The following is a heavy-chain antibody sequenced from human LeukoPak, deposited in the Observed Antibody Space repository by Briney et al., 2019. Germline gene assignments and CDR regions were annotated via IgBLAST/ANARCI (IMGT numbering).Heavy chain of an antibody. D-gene: IGHD3-22*01. J-gene: IGHJ4*02. V-gene: IGHV3-21*01. CDR3: ASSGDSSGYTFDY. CDR1: GFSSSNFT. CDR2: ISSSSTYI. Sequence: GGSLRLSCAASGFSSSNFTMNWVRQAPGKGLEWVSSISSSSTYIYYADSVKGRFTISRDNAKNSLFLQMNSLRAEDTAVYYCASSGDSSGYTFDYWGQGTLVTVSS.